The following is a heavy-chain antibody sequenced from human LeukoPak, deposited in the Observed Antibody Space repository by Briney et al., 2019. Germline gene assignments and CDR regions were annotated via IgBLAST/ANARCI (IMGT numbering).Heavy chain of an antibody. Sequence: SETLSLTCAVYGGSFSGYYWSWIRQSPGKGLEWIGYIYYSGSTNYNPSLKCRVTISVDTSKNQFSLKLSSVTAADTAVYYCARHAGILTGYPLDYWGQGTLVTVSS. V-gene: IGHV4-59*08. CDR2: IYYSGST. D-gene: IGHD3-9*01. CDR1: GGSFSGYY. J-gene: IGHJ4*02. CDR3: ARHAGILTGYPLDY.